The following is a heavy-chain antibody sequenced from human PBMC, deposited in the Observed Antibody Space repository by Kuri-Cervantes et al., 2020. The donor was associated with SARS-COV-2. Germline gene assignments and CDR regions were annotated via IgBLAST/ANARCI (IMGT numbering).Heavy chain of an antibody. V-gene: IGHV4-59*01. CDR3: SRSRVPAAAAL. J-gene: IGHJ3*01. CDR2: IYYSGST. CDR1: GGSISSYY. Sequence: SETLSLTCTVSGGSISSYYWSWIRQPPGKGLEWIGYIYYSGSTNYNPSLKSRVTISVDTSKNQFSLKLSSVTAADTAVYYCSRSRVPAAAALWGQGTMVTVSS. D-gene: IGHD2-2*01.